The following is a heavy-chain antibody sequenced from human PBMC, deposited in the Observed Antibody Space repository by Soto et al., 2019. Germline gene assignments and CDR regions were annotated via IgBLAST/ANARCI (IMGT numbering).Heavy chain of an antibody. D-gene: IGHD4-17*01. J-gene: IGHJ4*02. Sequence: EVQLLESGGDLVQPGGSLRLSCAASGFDFSNYAVTWVRQAQGKGLEWVSSISSSSNIIYYADSVKGRFVISRDNSKNTLYLQMNSLRAEDTAVYYCAKDPNGDYIGAFDDWGQGTLVTVSS. CDR1: GFDFSNYA. V-gene: IGHV3-23*01. CDR3: AKDPNGDYIGAFDD. CDR2: ISSSSNII.